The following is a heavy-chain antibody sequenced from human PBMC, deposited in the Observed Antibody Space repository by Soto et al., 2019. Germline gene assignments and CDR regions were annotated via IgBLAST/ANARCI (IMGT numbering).Heavy chain of an antibody. V-gene: IGHV3-23*01. D-gene: IGHD3-10*01. CDR1: GFTFSSYS. CDR3: AKKVNYGSGRQYLDY. J-gene: IGHJ4*02. Sequence: PGGSLRLSCAASGFTFSSYSMSWVRQAPGKGLEWVSGFRSSGDDGTTYYADSVKGRFTISRDNSKSTLFLQMNSLRAEDTAIYYCAKKVNYGSGRQYLDYWGQGT. CDR2: FRSSGDDGTT.